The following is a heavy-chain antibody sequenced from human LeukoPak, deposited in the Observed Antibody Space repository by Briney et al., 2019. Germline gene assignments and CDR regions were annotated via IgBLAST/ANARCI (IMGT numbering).Heavy chain of an antibody. CDR2: IKPSGGRT. V-gene: IGHV1-46*01. Sequence: GASVKVSCKASGYTFTTYYMHWVRQAPGQGLEGMGAIKPSGGRTSYAQKFQARVTMTWDMSTSTVYMDLSSLRSEDTAVYDCAREYLVGYSSSWHSGWFDPWGQGTLVTVSS. CDR1: GYTFTTYY. CDR3: AREYLVGYSSSWHSGWFDP. D-gene: IGHD6-13*01. J-gene: IGHJ5*02.